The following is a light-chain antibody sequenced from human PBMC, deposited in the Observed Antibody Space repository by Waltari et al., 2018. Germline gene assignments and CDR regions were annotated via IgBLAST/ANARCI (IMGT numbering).Light chain of an antibody. CDR2: VGS. CDR1: SSDVGKYNL. V-gene: IGLV2-23*01. J-gene: IGLJ2*01. Sequence: QSALTQPASVSGSPGQSITIPCTGTSSDVGKYNLVPWYQQHPGQAPKLMIYVGSQRPSGVSDRFSGSKSGNTASLTISGLQAEDEADYYCFSYAGRATGVFGGGTKLTVL. CDR3: FSYAGRATGV.